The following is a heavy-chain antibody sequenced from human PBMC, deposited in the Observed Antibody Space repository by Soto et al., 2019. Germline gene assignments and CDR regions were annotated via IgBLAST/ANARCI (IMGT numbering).Heavy chain of an antibody. CDR2: IYYSGST. V-gene: IGHV4-39*07. D-gene: IGHD6-19*01. CDR3: ARDSSYSSGWYYFDY. CDR1: GGSISSSSYY. Sequence: PETLSLTCTVSGGSISSSSYYWGWIRQPPGKGLEWIGSIYYSGSTYYNPSLKSRVTISVDTSKNQFSLKLSSVTAADTAVYYCARDSSYSSGWYYFDYWGQGTLVTVSS. J-gene: IGHJ4*02.